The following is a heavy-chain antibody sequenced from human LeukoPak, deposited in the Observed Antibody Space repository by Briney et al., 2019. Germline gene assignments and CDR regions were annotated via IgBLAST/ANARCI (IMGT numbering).Heavy chain of an antibody. Sequence: GRSLRLSCAASGFTFSSYGMHWVRQAPGKGLEWVAVIWYDGSNKYYADSVKGRFTISRDNSKNTLYLQMNSLRAEDTAVYYCASQRGGSGYYHYYYYYGMDVWGQGTTVTVSS. CDR3: ASQRGGSGYYHYYYYYGMDV. D-gene: IGHD3-22*01. J-gene: IGHJ6*02. CDR1: GFTFSSYG. CDR2: IWYDGSNK. V-gene: IGHV3-33*01.